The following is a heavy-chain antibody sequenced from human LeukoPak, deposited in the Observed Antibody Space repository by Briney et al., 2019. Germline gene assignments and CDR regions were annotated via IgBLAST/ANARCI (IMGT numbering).Heavy chain of an antibody. D-gene: IGHD3-10*01. J-gene: IGHJ4*02. CDR3: ARVITMVGGVVDY. Sequence: KTSQSLSPTYPLDAGSVTRHYCSSIRQPPGNGLELQGFIYCIGSNNYNPSLKSRVSISVDTYKNQFSLKLSSVTAADTAVYYCARVITMVGGVVDYWGQGTLVTVSS. CDR2: IYCIGSN. CDR1: AGSVTRHY. V-gene: IGHV4-59*02.